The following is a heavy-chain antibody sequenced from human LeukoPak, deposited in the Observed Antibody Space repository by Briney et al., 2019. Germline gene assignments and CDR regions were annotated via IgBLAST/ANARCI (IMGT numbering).Heavy chain of an antibody. J-gene: IGHJ6*03. Sequence: GGSLRLSCAASGFRFSTYWMSWVRQAPGKGLEWVADIKGDGSKRYYVDSMKGRFTITRDNAKNSLYLEMNSLRVEDTAVYYCARGLDTAMARGSLYYYYMDVWGKGTTVTVSS. D-gene: IGHD5-18*01. V-gene: IGHV3-7*01. CDR2: IKGDGSKR. CDR1: GFRFSTYW. CDR3: ARGLDTAMARGSLYYYYMDV.